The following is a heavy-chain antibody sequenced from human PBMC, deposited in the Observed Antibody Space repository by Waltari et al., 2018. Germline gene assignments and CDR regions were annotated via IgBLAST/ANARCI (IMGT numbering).Heavy chain of an antibody. D-gene: IGHD6-19*01. J-gene: IGHJ4*02. V-gene: IGHV3-23*01. Sequence: EVQLLESGGGLVQPGGSLRLSCADSGFTFSTYAVSWVRQAPGKGLEWVSVVSVTGGSTYYADSGKGRFTISRDNSKNTLYLQMHNLRGDDTAVYYCAKTYNSGWNFFDYWGQGTLVTVSS. CDR2: VSVTGGST. CDR1: GFTFSTYA. CDR3: AKTYNSGWNFFDY.